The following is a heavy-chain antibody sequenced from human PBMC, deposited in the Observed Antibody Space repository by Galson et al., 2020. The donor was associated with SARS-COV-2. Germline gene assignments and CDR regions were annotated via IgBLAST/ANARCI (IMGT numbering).Heavy chain of an antibody. V-gene: IGHV3-74*01. CDR3: ARGWGDYVDYGFDD. CDR2: INSDVSST. J-gene: IGHJ4*01. D-gene: IGHD4-17*01. CDR1: GFTFSSYW. Sequence: GGSLRLSCAASGFTFSSYWMHWVRQAPGKGLVWVSRINSDVSSTSYADSVKGRFTISRDNAKNTLYLQKNSLRAEDTAVCYCARGWGDYVDYGFDDWGHGTRVTGSS.